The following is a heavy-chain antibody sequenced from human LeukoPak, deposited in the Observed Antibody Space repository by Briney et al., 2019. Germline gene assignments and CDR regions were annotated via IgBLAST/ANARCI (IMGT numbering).Heavy chain of an antibody. J-gene: IGHJ1*01. CDR1: GFTFSSYG. D-gene: IGHD3-10*01. V-gene: IGHV3-30*18. CDR3: ANPPVYGSGSYTEYFQH. CDR2: ISYDGSNK. Sequence: GGSLRLSCAASGFTFSSYGMHWVRQAPGKGLEWVAVISYDGSNKYYADSVKGRFTISRDNSKNTLYLQMNSLRAEDTAVYYCANPPVYGSGSYTEYFQHWGQGTLVTVSS.